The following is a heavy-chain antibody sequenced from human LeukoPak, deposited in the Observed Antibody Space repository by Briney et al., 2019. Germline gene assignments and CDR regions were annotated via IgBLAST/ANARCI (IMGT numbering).Heavy chain of an antibody. J-gene: IGHJ4*02. CDR3: AKQTGTNQD. V-gene: IGHV3-30-3*02. CDR2: ISYDGSNK. CDR1: GFTFSSYA. Sequence: GRSLRLSCAASGFTFSSYAMHWVRQAPGKGLEWVAVISYDGSNKYYADSVKGRFTISRDNSKNTLYLQMNSLRAEDTAVYYCAKQTGTNQDWGQGTLVTVSS. D-gene: IGHD1/OR15-1a*01.